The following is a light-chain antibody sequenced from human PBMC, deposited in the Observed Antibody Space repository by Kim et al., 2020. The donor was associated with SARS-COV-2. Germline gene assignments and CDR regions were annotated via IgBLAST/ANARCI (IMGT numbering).Light chain of an antibody. CDR2: DVS. V-gene: IGLV2-14*03. CDR3: SSYSSSSIL. J-gene: IGLJ2*01. Sequence: PGQAISISCTGTSSDVGGYNYVAWYQQHPGKAPNLMIYDVSDRPSGVSNRFSGSKSGNTASLTISGLQAEDEAYYYCSSYSSSSILFGGGTQLTVL. CDR1: SSDVGGYNY.